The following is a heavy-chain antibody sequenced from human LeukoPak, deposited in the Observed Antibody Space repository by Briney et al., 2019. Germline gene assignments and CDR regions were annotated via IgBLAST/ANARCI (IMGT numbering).Heavy chain of an antibody. CDR3: ARDGYSSGWYTSYYYYGMDV. J-gene: IGHJ6*02. V-gene: IGHV3-7*01. D-gene: IGHD6-19*01. CDR2: IKQDGSEK. CDR1: GFTFSSYW. Sequence: GGSLRLSCAASGFTFSSYWMSWVRQAPGKGLEWVANIKQDGSEKYYVDSVKGRFTISRDNSKNTLYLQMNSLRAEDTAVYYCARDGYSSGWYTSYYYYGMDVWGQGTTVTVSS.